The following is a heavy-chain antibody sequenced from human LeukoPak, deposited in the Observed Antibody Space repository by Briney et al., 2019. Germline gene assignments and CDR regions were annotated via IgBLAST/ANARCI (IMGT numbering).Heavy chain of an antibody. Sequence: GESLRLSCEGSGFSFNTYSINWVRQAPGKGLEWVSSISGNSGYKFYADSVMGRFSISRDNAKNSVYLHMNSLRAEDTAVYYCATTITMVRGVIEDTFGIWGQGTMVTVSS. CDR1: GFSFNTYS. V-gene: IGHV3-21*04. CDR3: ATTITMVRGVIEDTFGI. CDR2: ISGNSGYK. D-gene: IGHD3-10*01. J-gene: IGHJ3*02.